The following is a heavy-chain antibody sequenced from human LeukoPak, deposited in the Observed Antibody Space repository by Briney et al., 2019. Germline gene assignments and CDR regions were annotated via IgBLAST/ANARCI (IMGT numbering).Heavy chain of an antibody. CDR1: GLTLSSYA. D-gene: IGHD3-10*01. CDR2: ISYDGSNK. Sequence: HSGGSLRLPCAASGLTLSSYAMHGVRQAPGRGLEWVVVISYDGSNKYYADSVKGRFNISRYNSKNTLYLQMNSLRAEDTAVYYCASGGVLLWFGVVDNLDYWGQGTLVTVSS. V-gene: IGHV3-30*04. J-gene: IGHJ4*02. CDR3: ASGGVLLWFGVVDNLDY.